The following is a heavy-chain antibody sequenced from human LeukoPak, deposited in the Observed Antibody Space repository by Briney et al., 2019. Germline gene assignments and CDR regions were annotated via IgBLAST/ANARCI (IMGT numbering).Heavy chain of an antibody. CDR1: GGSISSSSYY. CDR2: IYYGGST. J-gene: IGHJ6*02. D-gene: IGHD6-13*01. Sequence: PSETLSLSCTVSGGSISSSSYYWGWIRQPPGKGLEWIGSIYYGGSTYYNSSLKSRVTISVDTSKNQFSLKLSSVTAADTAVYYCARGLGSSWFDPYYYYGMDVWGQGTTVTVSS. CDR3: ARGLGSSWFDPYYYYGMDV. V-gene: IGHV4-39*07.